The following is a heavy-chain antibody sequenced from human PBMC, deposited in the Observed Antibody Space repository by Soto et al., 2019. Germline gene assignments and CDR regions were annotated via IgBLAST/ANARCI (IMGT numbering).Heavy chain of an antibody. CDR2: IYYSGRT. D-gene: IGHD6-13*01. J-gene: IGHJ4*02. Sequence: PSETLSLTCTVSGGSISSGGYFWSWIRQHPGKGLEWIGYIYYSGRTYYNLSLRSRVTISVDTSKNQISLKLSSVTAADTAVYYCARGPNSSPPHSPLKNYYFDYWGQGALVTSPQ. CDR3: ARGPNSSPPHSPLKNYYFDY. V-gene: IGHV4-31*03. CDR1: GGSISSGGYF.